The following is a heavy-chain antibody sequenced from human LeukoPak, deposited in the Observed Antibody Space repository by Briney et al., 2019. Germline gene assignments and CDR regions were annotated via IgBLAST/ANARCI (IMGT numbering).Heavy chain of an antibody. CDR2: ISWNSGSI. CDR3: AKAAGYCGGDRYSVLADY. V-gene: IGHV3-9*01. D-gene: IGHD2-21*02. CDR1: GFTFDDYA. Sequence: GGTLRLSCAASGFTFDDYAMHWVRQAPGKGLEWVSGISWNSGSIGYADSVKGRFTISRDNAKNSLYLQMNSLRAEDTALYYCAKAAGYCGGDRYSVLADYWGQGTLVTVSS. J-gene: IGHJ4*02.